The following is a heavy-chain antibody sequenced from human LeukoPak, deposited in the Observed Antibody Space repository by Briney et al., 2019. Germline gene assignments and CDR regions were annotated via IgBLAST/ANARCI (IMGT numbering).Heavy chain of an antibody. CDR3: ARGWISDSFDY. D-gene: IGHD5-12*01. CDR1: GFTFSTYW. V-gene: IGHV3-74*03. J-gene: IGHJ4*02. Sequence: GGSLRLSCAASGFTFSTYWMHWVRQAPGKGLVWVSRINSDGSSTEYADSVKGRFTISRDNAKNSLYLQMNSLRAEDTAVYYCARGWISDSFDYWGQGTLVTVSS. CDR2: INSDGSST.